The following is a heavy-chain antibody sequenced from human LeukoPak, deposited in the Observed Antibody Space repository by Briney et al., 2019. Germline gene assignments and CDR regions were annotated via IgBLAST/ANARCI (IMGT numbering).Heavy chain of an antibody. D-gene: IGHD3-9*01. J-gene: IGHJ4*02. CDR2: ISWNGGSI. CDR3: AKSLSYFDWSPLNY. CDR1: GFTFDDYA. Sequence: GGSLRLSCAASGFTFDDYAMHWVRQPPGKGLEWVSGISWNGGSIGYADSVKGRITISRDNAKNSLYLQMNSLRAEDTALYYCAKSLSYFDWSPLNYWGQGTLVTVSP. V-gene: IGHV3-9*01.